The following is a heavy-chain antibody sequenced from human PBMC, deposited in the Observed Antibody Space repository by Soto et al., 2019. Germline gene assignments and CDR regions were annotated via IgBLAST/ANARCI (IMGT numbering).Heavy chain of an antibody. D-gene: IGHD2-2*01. J-gene: IGHJ6*02. CDR3: SKVRVPAANSQYYYYGMDV. CDR1: GFTFSSYG. V-gene: IGHV3-30*18. CDR2: ISYDGSNK. Sequence: EGALRLSWAASGFTFSSYGMHWVRQAPGKGLEWVAVISYDGSNKYYADSVKGRFTISRDNSKNTLYLQMNSLRAEDTAVYYCSKVRVPAANSQYYYYGMDVWGQGTTVPVSS.